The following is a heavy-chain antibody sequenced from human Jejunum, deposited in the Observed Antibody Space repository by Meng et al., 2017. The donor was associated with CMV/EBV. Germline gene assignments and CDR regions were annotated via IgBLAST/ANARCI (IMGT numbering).Heavy chain of an antibody. CDR1: GYTFTDYY. V-gene: IGHV1-2*02. J-gene: IGHJ4*02. D-gene: IGHD1-20*01. Sequence: GYTFTDYYIPWVRQAPGQGLEWMGCIAPSTGATNYAQKFQVRVTMTRDTSITTSYMELSSLTSDDTAVYFCARVRSRYNWNDDAFWGQGTLVTVSS. CDR3: ARVRSRYNWNDDAF. CDR2: IAPSTGAT.